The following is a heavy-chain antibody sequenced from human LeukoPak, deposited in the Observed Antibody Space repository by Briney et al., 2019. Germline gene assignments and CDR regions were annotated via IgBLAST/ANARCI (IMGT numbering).Heavy chain of an antibody. CDR2: IYYSGGT. Sequence: SETLSLTCTVSGGSISSYYWSWIRQPPGKGLEWIGYIYYSGGTNYNPSLKSRVTISIDTSKNQFSLKLTSVTAADTAVYYCATGYYYDSSGYYPQLWYFDYWGQGTLVTVSS. CDR1: GGSISSYY. V-gene: IGHV4-59*01. J-gene: IGHJ4*02. D-gene: IGHD3-22*01. CDR3: ATGYYYDSSGYYPQLWYFDY.